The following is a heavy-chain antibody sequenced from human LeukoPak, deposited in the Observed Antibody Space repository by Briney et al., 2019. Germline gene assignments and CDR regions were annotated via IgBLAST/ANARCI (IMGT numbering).Heavy chain of an antibody. CDR2: INAGNGNT. J-gene: IGHJ5*02. D-gene: IGHD2-2*01. CDR3: ARGKLVVVPAARPGYNWFDP. CDR1: GYTFTSYA. V-gene: IGHV1-3*01. Sequence: ASVKVSCKASGYTFTSYAMHWVRQAPGQRLEWMGWINAGNGNTKYSQKFQGRVTITRDTSASTAYMELSSLRPEDTAVYYCARGKLVVVPAARPGYNWFDPWGQGTLVTVSS.